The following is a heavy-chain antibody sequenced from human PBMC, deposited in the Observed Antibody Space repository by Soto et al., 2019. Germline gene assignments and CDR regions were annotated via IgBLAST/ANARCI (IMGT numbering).Heavy chain of an antibody. D-gene: IGHD5-18*01. CDR1: VFTFISYW. V-gene: IGHV3-7*03. J-gene: IGHJ6*02. CDR2: IKQDGSEK. Sequence: PGWALRLSCASSVFTFISYWMSWVRQAPGKGLEWVANIKQDGSEKYYVDSVKGRFTISRDNAKNSLYLQMNSLRAEDTAVYYCAREDTAMVNYYYYYGMDVWGQGTTVTVSS. CDR3: AREDTAMVNYYYYYGMDV.